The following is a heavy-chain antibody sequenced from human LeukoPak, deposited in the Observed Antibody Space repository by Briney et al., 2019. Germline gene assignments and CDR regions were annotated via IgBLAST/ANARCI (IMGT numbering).Heavy chain of an antibody. Sequence: SGGSLRLSCAASGFTFSTYAMSWVRQAPGKGLEWGSAARGSGSDTYYADSVKGRFTISRDNSKNTLHLQMNSLRAEDTAIYYCAKTSRVNSAYDSPFDYWGQGTLVTVSS. J-gene: IGHJ4*02. CDR3: AKTSRVNSAYDSPFDY. V-gene: IGHV3-23*01. D-gene: IGHD5-12*01. CDR1: GFTFSTYA. CDR2: ARGSGSDT.